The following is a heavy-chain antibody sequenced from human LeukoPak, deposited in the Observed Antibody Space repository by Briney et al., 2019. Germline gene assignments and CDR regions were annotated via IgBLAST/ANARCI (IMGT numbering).Heavy chain of an antibody. CDR1: GYTFTGYY. CDR3: ARDSISSSWYQPYYYYMDV. V-gene: IGHV1-2*02. D-gene: IGHD6-13*01. J-gene: IGHJ6*03. CDR2: INPNSGGT. Sequence: ASVKVSCKASGYTFTGYYMHWVRQAPGQGLEWMGWINPNSGGTNYAQKFQGRVTMTRDTSISTAYMELSRLRSDDTAVYYCARDSISSSWYQPYYYYMDVWGKGTTVTVSS.